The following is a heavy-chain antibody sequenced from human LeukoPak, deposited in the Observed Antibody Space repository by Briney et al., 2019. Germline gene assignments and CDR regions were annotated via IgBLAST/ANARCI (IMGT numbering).Heavy chain of an antibody. CDR3: ARVVVHGHSDY. CDR1: GGSISSYY. J-gene: IGHJ4*02. D-gene: IGHD3-16*02. CDR2: IFYTGST. V-gene: IGHV4-59*08. Sequence: SETLSLTCTVSGGSISSYYWSWIRQPPGKTLEWIGYIFYTGSTKYNPSLKSRVTISVDTSKNQFSLRLTSVTAADTAVYYCARVVVHGHSDYWGQGALVTVSS.